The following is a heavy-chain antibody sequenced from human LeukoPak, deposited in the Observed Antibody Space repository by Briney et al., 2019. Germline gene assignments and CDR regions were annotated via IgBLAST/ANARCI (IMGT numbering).Heavy chain of an antibody. CDR1: GYSFTSYW. V-gene: IGHV5-51*01. CDR3: ARHVWVHGSGSYYSDY. CDR2: IYPGDSDT. Sequence: GESLKISCKGSGYSFTSYWIGWVRQMPGKGLEWMGIIYPGDSDTRYSPSFQGQVTISVDKSISTAYLQWSSLKASDTAMYYCARHVWVHGSGSYYSDYWGQGTLVTVSS. D-gene: IGHD3-10*01. J-gene: IGHJ4*02.